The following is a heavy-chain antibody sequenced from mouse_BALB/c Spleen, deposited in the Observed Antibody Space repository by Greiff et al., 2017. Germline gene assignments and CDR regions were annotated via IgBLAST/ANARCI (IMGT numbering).Heavy chain of an antibody. Sequence: VQLQQSGAELVKPGASVKLSCTASGFNIKDTYMHWVKQRPEQGLEWIGRIDPANGNTKYDPKFQGKATITADTSSNTAYLQLSSLTSEDTAVYYCARCNDYGSLYFDYWGQGTTLTVSS. D-gene: IGHD1-1*01. CDR3: ARCNDYGSLYFDY. J-gene: IGHJ2*01. CDR2: IDPANGNT. V-gene: IGHV14-3*02. CDR1: GFNIKDTY.